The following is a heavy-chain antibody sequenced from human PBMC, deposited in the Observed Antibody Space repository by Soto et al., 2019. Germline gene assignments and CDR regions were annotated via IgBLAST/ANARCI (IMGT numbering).Heavy chain of an antibody. Sequence: PSAIMSVPSLVLCCSITSYRCSWLLQLPGKGLEWIAYTAYTGNTNYNPSLKSRVTISMDTSKNQLSLKLTSMTAADTAVYYCARDIHPGFTTFFAPWGRGTLVTVSS. CDR2: TAYTGNT. D-gene: IGHD3-16*01. J-gene: IGHJ1*01. CDR3: ARDIHPGFTTFFAP. V-gene: IGHV4-59*01. CDR1: CCSITSYR.